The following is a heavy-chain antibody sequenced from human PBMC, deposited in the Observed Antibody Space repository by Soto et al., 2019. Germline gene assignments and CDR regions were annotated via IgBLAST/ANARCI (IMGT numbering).Heavy chain of an antibody. CDR1: GDSVSSNSAA. Sequence: SQTLSLTCAISGDSVSSNSAAWNWIRQSPSRGLEWLGRTYYRSKWYNDYAVSVKSRITINPDTSKNQFSLQLNSVTPEDTAVYYCSRDPPKYCSGGSCYGPFDLWGRGTLVTVSS. V-gene: IGHV6-1*01. J-gene: IGHJ2*01. CDR2: TYYRSKWYN. CDR3: SRDPPKYCSGGSCYGPFDL. D-gene: IGHD2-15*01.